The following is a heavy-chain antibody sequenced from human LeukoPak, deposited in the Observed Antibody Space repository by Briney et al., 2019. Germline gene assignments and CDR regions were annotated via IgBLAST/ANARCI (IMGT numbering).Heavy chain of an antibody. CDR2: IYYSGST. CDR3: ARATYYYDSSGYAHHDAFDI. Sequence: PSETLSLTCTVSGGSISSSSYYWGWIRQPPGKGLEWIGSIYYSGSTYYNPSLKSRVTISVDTSKNQFSLKLSSVTAADTAVYYCARATYYYDSSGYAHHDAFDIWGQGTMVTVSS. V-gene: IGHV4-39*07. J-gene: IGHJ3*02. CDR1: GGSISSSSYY. D-gene: IGHD3-22*01.